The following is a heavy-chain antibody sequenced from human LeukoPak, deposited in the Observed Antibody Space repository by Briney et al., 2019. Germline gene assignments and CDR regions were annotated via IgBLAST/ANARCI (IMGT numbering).Heavy chain of an antibody. CDR2: MHYSDNP. Sequence: SETLSLTCTVSGDSISSLTYSWGWVRQPPGKVLEWIGYMHYSDNPYYNPSLKSRVSISVDTTKMQLSLKLSSVTAADTAVYYCVRYRSGWDRFDYWGQGTLVTVSS. D-gene: IGHD6-19*01. V-gene: IGHV4-39*01. CDR1: GDSISSLTYS. J-gene: IGHJ4*02. CDR3: VRYRSGWDRFDY.